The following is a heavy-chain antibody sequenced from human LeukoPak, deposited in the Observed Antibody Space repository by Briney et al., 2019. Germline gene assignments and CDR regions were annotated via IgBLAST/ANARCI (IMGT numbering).Heavy chain of an antibody. CDR1: VYTFTGYY. D-gene: IGHD4-17*01. CDR2: INPSSGGT. Sequence: ASVKLSFTASVYTFTGYYMHWGPQAPGQGLEWMGWINPSSGGTNYAQKFQGRVTMTRDTSISTAYMELSRLISDDTAVYYCARHMTTANHWFDPWRQGTLVTVPS. J-gene: IGHJ5*02. CDR3: ARHMTTANHWFDP. V-gene: IGHV1-2*02.